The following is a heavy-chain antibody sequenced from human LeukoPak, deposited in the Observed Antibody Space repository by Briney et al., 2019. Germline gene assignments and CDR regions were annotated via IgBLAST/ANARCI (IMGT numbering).Heavy chain of an antibody. V-gene: IGHV4-59*13. CDR3: VRYRGYFDY. Sequence: SETLSLTCKISNGSISGDYWSWIRLPPGKALEWIGSIYYNGNTHYNPSLESRLTMSVDTSNNQFSMKLTSVTAADTAMYYCVRYRGYFDYWGQGTLVTVSS. CDR2: IYYNGNT. D-gene: IGHD3-16*02. CDR1: NGSISGDY. J-gene: IGHJ4*02.